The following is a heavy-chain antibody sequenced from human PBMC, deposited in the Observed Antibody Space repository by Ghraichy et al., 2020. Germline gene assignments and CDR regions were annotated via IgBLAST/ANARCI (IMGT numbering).Heavy chain of an antibody. Sequence: GGSLRLSCAASGFTFSNYAMSWVRQAPGKGLEWVSAISASGDSTYYADSVKGRFTISRDNSKKTLYLQMNRLRAEDTAVYYCATSLEFSYEFDCWGKGTLVTVAS. CDR2: ISASGDST. CDR1: GFTFSNYA. D-gene: IGHD5-12*01. V-gene: IGHV3-23*01. CDR3: ATSLEFSYEFDC. J-gene: IGHJ4*02.